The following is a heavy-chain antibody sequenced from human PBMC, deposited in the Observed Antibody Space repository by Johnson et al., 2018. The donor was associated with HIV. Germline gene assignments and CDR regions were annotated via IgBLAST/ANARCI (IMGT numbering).Heavy chain of an antibody. CDR1: GFTFDDYA. CDR3: ARDYGSSGAFDI. CDR2: IRWNGGST. Sequence: VQLVESGGGVVRPGGSLRLSCAASGFTFDDYAMIWVRQAPGKGLEWVSGIRWNGGSTSYADSVKGRFTISRDNAKNSLYLQMNSLRPEDTALYYCARDYGSSGAFDIWGQGTMVTVSS. D-gene: IGHD6-6*01. J-gene: IGHJ3*02. V-gene: IGHV3-20*04.